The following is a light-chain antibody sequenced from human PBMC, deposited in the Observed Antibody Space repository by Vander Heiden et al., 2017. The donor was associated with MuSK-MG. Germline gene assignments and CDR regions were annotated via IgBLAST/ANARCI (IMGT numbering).Light chain of an antibody. J-gene: IGKJ2*01. CDR2: SAS. CDR1: LTINTY. CDR3: QQSYRVART. Sequence: DIQMTQSPSSLSASVGDRVTITCRASLTINTYLNWYQLKPGKAPKLLIYSASSLQSGVPSRFSGRGSGTDFTLIISSLQPEDFANYCWQQSYRVARTFGRGTKVEIK. V-gene: IGKV1-39*01.